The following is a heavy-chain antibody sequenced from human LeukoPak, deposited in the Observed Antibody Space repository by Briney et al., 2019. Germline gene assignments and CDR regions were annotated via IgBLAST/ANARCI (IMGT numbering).Heavy chain of an antibody. V-gene: IGHV1-8*01. J-gene: IGHJ5*02. Sequence: ASVKVSCKASGYTFTSYDTNWVRQATGQGLEWMGWMNPNSGNTGYAQKFQGRVTMTRNTSISTAYMELSSLRSEDTAVYYCARGFAYYDFWSGYYPQYNWFDPWGQGTLVTVSS. D-gene: IGHD3-3*01. CDR2: MNPNSGNT. CDR1: GYTFTSYD. CDR3: ARGFAYYDFWSGYYPQYNWFDP.